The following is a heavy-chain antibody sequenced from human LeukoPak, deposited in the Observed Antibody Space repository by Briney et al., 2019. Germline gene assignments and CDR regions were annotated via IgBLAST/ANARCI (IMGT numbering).Heavy chain of an antibody. V-gene: IGHV4-31*03. CDR3: ARESHSVDS. CDR1: GHTMNRGRYY. J-gene: IGHJ4*02. Sequence: SETLSLPCSLSGHTMNRGRYYWPWIRQSSVRGLEWIGSIYHNRQPHFNPSLEKRVAMSVDEAQNQFFLNLTSVTTADTAVYYCARESHSVDSWGRGILVSVSS. CDR2: IYHNRQP. D-gene: IGHD5/OR15-5a*01.